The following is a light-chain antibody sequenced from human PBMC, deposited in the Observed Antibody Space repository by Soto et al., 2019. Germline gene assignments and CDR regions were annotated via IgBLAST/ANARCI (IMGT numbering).Light chain of an antibody. J-gene: IGKJ5*01. CDR2: GAS. CDR1: QGIGDT. V-gene: IGKV3-15*01. Sequence: EVVMAQSPATLSVSPGEGATRSCRASQGIGDTLAWYQHKPGQAPRLLIYGASTRATGVPARFSGSGSGTEFTLTISSLQSEDFAVYYCQQYNNWPPLTFGQGTRLEIK. CDR3: QQYNNWPPLT.